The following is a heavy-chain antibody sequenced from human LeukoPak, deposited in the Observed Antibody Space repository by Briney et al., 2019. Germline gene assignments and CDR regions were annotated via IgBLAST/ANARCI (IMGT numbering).Heavy chain of an antibody. CDR3: ARDRGISAGSDFDY. J-gene: IGHJ4*02. CDR2: ISGSGSPM. CDR1: GFIFNNYE. D-gene: IGHD6-13*01. Sequence: GGSLRLTCAASGFIFNNYEMNWVRQAPGKGLEWVSSISGSGSPMYYADSVKGRFIISRDNAKDSVSLQMNSLRAEDTAVYFCARDRGISAGSDFDYWGQGTLVTVSS. V-gene: IGHV3-48*03.